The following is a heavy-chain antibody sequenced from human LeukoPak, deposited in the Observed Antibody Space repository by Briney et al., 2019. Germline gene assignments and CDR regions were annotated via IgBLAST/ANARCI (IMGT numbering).Heavy chain of an antibody. V-gene: IGHV5-51*01. CDR3: ARHTAGVLSEYFQH. CDR2: IYPGDSDI. J-gene: IGHJ1*01. Sequence: GESLKISCKGSGYRFTSYWIGWVRQMPGKGLEWMGIIYPGDSDIRYSPSFQGQVTISADKSICTAYLQWSSLKASDTAMYYCARHTAGVLSEYFQHWGQGTLVTVSS. D-gene: IGHD6-13*01. CDR1: GYRFTSYW.